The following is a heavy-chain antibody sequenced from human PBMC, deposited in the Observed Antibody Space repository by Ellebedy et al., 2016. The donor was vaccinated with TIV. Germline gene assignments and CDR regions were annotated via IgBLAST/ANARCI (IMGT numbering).Heavy chain of an antibody. Sequence: GSLRLSXTVSGGSISSYYWSWIRQPAGKGLEWIGRIYTSGSTNYNPSLKSRVTMSVDTPKNQFSLKLSSVTAADTAVYYCAREGWFGDNWFDPWGQGTLVTVSS. CDR1: GGSISSYY. CDR2: IYTSGST. V-gene: IGHV4-4*07. J-gene: IGHJ5*02. D-gene: IGHD3-10*01. CDR3: AREGWFGDNWFDP.